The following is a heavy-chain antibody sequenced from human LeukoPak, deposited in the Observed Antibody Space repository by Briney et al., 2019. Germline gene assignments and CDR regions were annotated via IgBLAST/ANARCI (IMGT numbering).Heavy chain of an antibody. J-gene: IGHJ4*02. CDR1: GGSFSGYY. D-gene: IGHD3-22*01. CDR3: ARGLSSGYYYRVYYFDY. V-gene: IGHV4-34*01. Sequence: SETLSLTCAVYGGSFSGYYWSWIRQPPGRGLEWIGEINHSGSTNYNPSLKSRVTISVDTSKNQFSLKLSSVTAADTAVYYCARGLSSGYYYRVYYFDYWGQGTLVTVSS. CDR2: INHSGST.